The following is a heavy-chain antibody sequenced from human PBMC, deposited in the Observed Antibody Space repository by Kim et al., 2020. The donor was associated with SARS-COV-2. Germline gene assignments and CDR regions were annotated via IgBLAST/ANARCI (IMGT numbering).Heavy chain of an antibody. CDR2: IYYSGST. V-gene: IGHV4-39*07. CDR1: GGSISSSSYY. CDR3: ARGPHGYYDFWSGYPQGWFDP. D-gene: IGHD3-3*01. J-gene: IGHJ5*02. Sequence: SETLSLTCTVSGGSISSSSYYWGWIRQPPGKGLEWIGSIYYSGSTYYNPSLKSRVTISVDTSKNQFSLKLSSVTAADTAVYYCARGPHGYYDFWSGYPQGWFDPWGQGTLVTVSS.